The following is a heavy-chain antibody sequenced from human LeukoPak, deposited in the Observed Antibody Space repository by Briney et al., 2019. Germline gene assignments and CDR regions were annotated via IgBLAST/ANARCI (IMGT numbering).Heavy chain of an antibody. J-gene: IGHJ4*02. Sequence: VASVKVSCKASGYTFTGYYMHWVRQATGQGLEWMGWMNPYSGNTGYAQKFQGRVTMTRDTSINTAYLEFYSLRSEDTAVYYCARGYSPTLRTTGNDYWGQGTLVTVSS. D-gene: IGHD1-1*01. CDR1: GYTFTGYY. CDR2: MNPYSGNT. CDR3: ARGYSPTLRTTGNDY. V-gene: IGHV1-8*02.